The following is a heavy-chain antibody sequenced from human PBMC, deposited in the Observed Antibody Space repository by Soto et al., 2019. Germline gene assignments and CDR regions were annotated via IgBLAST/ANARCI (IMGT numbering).Heavy chain of an antibody. Sequence: PXETLRRPCAVSGGYLIGYTRSWIRQPPGKGLEWIGEINHSGSTNYNPSLKSRVTISVDTSKNQFSLKVSSVTAADTAVYYCARRSIRTHLVRTEWFDPWAQGTLVTVSS. J-gene: IGHJ5*02. D-gene: IGHD2-2*01. V-gene: IGHV4-34*01. CDR3: ARRSIRTHLVRTEWFDP. CDR1: GGYLIGYT. CDR2: INHSGST.